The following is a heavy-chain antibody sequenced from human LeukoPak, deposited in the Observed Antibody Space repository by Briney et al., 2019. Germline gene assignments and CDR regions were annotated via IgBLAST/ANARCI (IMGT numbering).Heavy chain of an antibody. CDR1: VFTFSNHE. D-gene: IGHD2-21*02. CDR2: ISSSDSTI. V-gene: IGHV3-48*03. CDR3: ARDRGVTLFYYGMDV. J-gene: IGHJ6*02. Sequence: PGGSLRLSCAASVFTFSNHEMNWVRQAPGKGLEWVSYISSSDSTIYYADSVKGRFTISRDNAKNSLYLQMNSLRAEDTAVYYCARDRGVTLFYYGMDVWGQGTTVTVSS.